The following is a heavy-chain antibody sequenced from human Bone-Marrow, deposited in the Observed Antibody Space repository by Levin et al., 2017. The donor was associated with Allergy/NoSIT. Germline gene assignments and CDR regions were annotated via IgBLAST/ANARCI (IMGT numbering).Heavy chain of an antibody. J-gene: IGHJ4*02. CDR1: GGSISSGGYY. CDR2: IYYSGGT. V-gene: IGHV4-31*03. D-gene: IGHD2-15*01. CDR3: ARSAGDCSGGSCYGFDY. Sequence: PSETLSLTCTVSGGSISSGGYYWNWIRQHPGKGLEWIGYIYYSGGTYYNPSLKSRVTISVDTSKSQFSLKLRYVTAADTAVYYCARSAGDCSGGSCYGFDYWGQGTLVTVSS.